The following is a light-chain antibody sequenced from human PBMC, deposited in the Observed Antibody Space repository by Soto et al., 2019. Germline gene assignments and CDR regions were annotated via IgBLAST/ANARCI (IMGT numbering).Light chain of an antibody. CDR3: SSYTTTNTLWV. CDR2: EVS. V-gene: IGLV2-14*01. Sequence: QSVLTQPASVSGSPGQSITISCTGTSSDVGAYDYVSWYQQNPGKAPELIISEVSDRPSGVSNRFSGSKSGNTASLTISGLQAEDEADYFCSSYTTTNTLWVFGGGTKLTVL. J-gene: IGLJ3*02. CDR1: SSDVGAYDY.